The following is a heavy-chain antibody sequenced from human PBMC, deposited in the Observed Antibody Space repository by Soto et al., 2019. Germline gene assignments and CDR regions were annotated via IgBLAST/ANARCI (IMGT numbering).Heavy chain of an antibody. V-gene: IGHV3-30*18. CDR2: ISYDGSNK. CDR1: GFTFSSYG. Sequence: GGSLRLSCAASGFTFSSYGMHWVRQAPGKGLEWVAVISYDGSNKYYADSVKGRFTISRDNSKNTLYLQMNSLRAEDTAVYYCAKDKSSSSLPTGREPEKNWFDPWGQGTLVTVSS. J-gene: IGHJ5*02. D-gene: IGHD6-6*01. CDR3: AKDKSSSSLPTGREPEKNWFDP.